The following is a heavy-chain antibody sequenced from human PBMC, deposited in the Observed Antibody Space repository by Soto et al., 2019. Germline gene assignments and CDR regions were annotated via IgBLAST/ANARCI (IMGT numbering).Heavy chain of an antibody. CDR2: FDPEDGET. CDR1: GYTLTELS. CDR3: ATAAYYYDSSGYLPGPFDY. V-gene: IGHV1-24*01. Sequence: ASVKVSCKVSGYTLTELSMHWVRQAPGEGLEWMGGFDPEDGETIYAQKFQGRVTMTEDTSTDTAYMELSSLRSEDTAVYYCATAAYYYDSSGYLPGPFDYWGQGTLVTVSS. D-gene: IGHD3-22*01. J-gene: IGHJ4*02.